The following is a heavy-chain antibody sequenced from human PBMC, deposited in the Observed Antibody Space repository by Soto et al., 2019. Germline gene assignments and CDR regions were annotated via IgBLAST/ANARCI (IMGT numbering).Heavy chain of an antibody. CDR1: GGSISSGGYY. CDR3: ARGSSLGGYSFDY. D-gene: IGHD6-6*01. J-gene: IGHJ4*02. V-gene: IGHV4-31*03. CDR2: IYYSGST. Sequence: SETLSLTCTVSGGSISSGGYYWSWIRQHPGKGLEWIGYIYYSGSTYYNPSLKSRVTISVDTSKNQFSLKLSSVTAADTAVYYCARGSSLGGYSFDYWGQGTLVTVSS.